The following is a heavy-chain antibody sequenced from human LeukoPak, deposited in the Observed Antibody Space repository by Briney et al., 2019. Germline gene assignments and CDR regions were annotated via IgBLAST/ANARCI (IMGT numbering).Heavy chain of an antibody. Sequence: PGGSLRLSCAASGFTFSSSAMHWVRQAPGKGLEWVAIISYDGSNKYYADSVRGRFIISRDNAKNSLYLQMNSLRAEDTALYYCASGDYVRAFDIWGQGTMVTVSS. D-gene: IGHD4-17*01. CDR2: ISYDGSNK. CDR1: GFTFSSSA. V-gene: IGHV3-30-3*01. CDR3: ASGDYVRAFDI. J-gene: IGHJ3*02.